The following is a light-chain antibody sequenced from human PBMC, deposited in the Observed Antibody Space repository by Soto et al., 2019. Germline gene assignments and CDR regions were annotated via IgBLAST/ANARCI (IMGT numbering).Light chain of an antibody. CDR1: QSVGSS. CDR3: QQYSNRYT. V-gene: IGKV3D-15*01. Sequence: EIVMTQSPATLSVSPGERATLSCRASQSVGSSLAWYQHKPGQAPRLLIYGASIRATGIPGRFSGSGSGTEFTLTISSLQSEDFAAYYCQQYSNRYTFDQGTKLEIK. J-gene: IGKJ2*01. CDR2: GAS.